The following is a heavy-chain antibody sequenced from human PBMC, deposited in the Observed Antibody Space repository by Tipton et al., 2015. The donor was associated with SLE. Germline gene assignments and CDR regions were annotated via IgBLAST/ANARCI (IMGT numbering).Heavy chain of an antibody. J-gene: IGHJ3*02. Sequence: QVQLVQSGAEVKKPGASVKVSCKASGYTFTSYGISWVRQAPGQGLEWMGWISAYNGNTNYAQKLQGRVTMTTDTSTSTAYMERRSLRSDDTAVYYCARDQRRDGYKFDAFDIWGQGTMVTVSS. V-gene: IGHV1-18*01. CDR3: ARDQRRDGYKFDAFDI. D-gene: IGHD5-24*01. CDR1: GYTFTSYG. CDR2: ISAYNGNT.